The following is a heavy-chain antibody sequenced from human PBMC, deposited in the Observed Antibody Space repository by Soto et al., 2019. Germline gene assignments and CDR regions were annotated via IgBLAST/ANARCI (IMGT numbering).Heavy chain of an antibody. Sequence: GGSLRLSCAASGFTFSSHAMTWIRQAPGKGPEWVSTVTADGGTYYADSVKGRFAMSRDTSENTLYLQMNSLGAEDTAAYYCAPHVSCSGGSCQYDAFAIRGQGTMVTVSS. J-gene: IGHJ3*02. CDR2: VTADGGT. CDR1: GFTFSSHA. CDR3: APHVSCSGGSCQYDAFAI. D-gene: IGHD2-15*01. V-gene: IGHV3-23*01.